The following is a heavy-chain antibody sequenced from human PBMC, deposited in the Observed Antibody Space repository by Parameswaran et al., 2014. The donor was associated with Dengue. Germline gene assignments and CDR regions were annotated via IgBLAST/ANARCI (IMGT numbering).Heavy chain of an antibody. Sequence: VRQMPGKGLEWIGSIYHSGSAYYNPSLKSRVTISVDTSKNQFSLKLSSVTAADTAVYYCARGGYSSSSGFDYWGQGTLVTVSS. CDR3: ARGGYSSSSGFDY. V-gene: IGHV4-38-2*02. D-gene: IGHD6-6*01. J-gene: IGHJ4*02. CDR2: IYHSGSA.